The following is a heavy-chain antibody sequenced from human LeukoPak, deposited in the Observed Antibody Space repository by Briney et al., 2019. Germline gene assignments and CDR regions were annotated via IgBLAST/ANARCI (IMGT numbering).Heavy chain of an antibody. CDR1: GFTFSSYW. CDR2: INSDGSTT. Sequence: GGSLRLSCAASGFTFSSYWMHWVRQAPGKGLVWVSRINSDGSTTTYADSVKGRFTISRDDSKSTLYLQMHSLRAEDTAVYYCAREGAKAVAGVDYWGQGTLVTVSS. CDR3: AREGAKAVAGVDY. V-gene: IGHV3-74*01. J-gene: IGHJ4*02. D-gene: IGHD6-19*01.